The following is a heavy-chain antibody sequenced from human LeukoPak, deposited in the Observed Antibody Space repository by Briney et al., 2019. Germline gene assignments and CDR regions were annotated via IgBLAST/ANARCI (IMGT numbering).Heavy chain of an antibody. J-gene: IGHJ6*02. V-gene: IGHV6-1*01. CDR1: GDSVSSNSAA. Sequence: SQTLSLTCAISGDSVSSNSAAWNWIRQSPSRGLEWLGRTYYRSKWYNDYAVSVKSRITINPDTSKNQFSLQLNSVTPEDTAVYYCAKEALGGEGYDYGARFYYYGMDVWGQGTTVTVSS. D-gene: IGHD5-12*01. CDR3: AKEALGGEGYDYGARFYYYGMDV. CDR2: TYYRSKWYN.